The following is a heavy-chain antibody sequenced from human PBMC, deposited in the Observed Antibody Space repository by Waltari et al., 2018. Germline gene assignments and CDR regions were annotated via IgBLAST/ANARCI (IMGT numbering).Heavy chain of an antibody. CDR1: GYTFTSYY. Sequence: QVQLVQSGAEVKKPGASVKVSCKASGYTFTSYYMHLVRQAPGQGLEWMGIINPSGGSTSYAQKFQGRVTMTRDTSTSTVYMELSSLRSEDTAVYYCASISIAAAGRPEPYYYYGMDVWGQGTTVTVSS. CDR2: INPSGGST. D-gene: IGHD6-13*01. CDR3: ASISIAAAGRPEPYYYYGMDV. V-gene: IGHV1-46*01. J-gene: IGHJ6*02.